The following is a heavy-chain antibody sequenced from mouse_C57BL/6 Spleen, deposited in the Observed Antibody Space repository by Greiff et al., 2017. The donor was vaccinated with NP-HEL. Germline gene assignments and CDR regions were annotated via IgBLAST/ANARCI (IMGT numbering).Heavy chain of an antibody. CDR3: ARSDYDGFAY. J-gene: IGHJ3*01. D-gene: IGHD2-4*01. CDR2: IYPGDGDT. CDR1: GYAFSSYW. Sequence: QVQLQQSGAELVKPGASVKISCKASGYAFSSYWMNWVKQRPGQGLEWIGQIYPGDGDTNYNGKFKGKATLTADKSPSTAYMQLSSLTSEDSAVYFCARSDYDGFAYWGQGTLVTVSA. V-gene: IGHV1-80*01.